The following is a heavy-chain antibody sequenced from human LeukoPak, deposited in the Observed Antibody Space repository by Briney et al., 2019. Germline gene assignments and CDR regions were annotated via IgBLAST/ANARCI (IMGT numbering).Heavy chain of an antibody. CDR3: AKDKVPDGKWGIDY. Sequence: PGGSLRLSCAASGSLFSTYTVNWVRQAPGQGLEWVAALAAASGTRYYANSVKGRFTISRDNSKNTVFLQMNSLRVEDTAVYYCAKDKVPDGKWGIDYWGQGTLVTVSS. D-gene: IGHD1-26*01. CDR1: GSLFSTYT. V-gene: IGHV3-23*01. J-gene: IGHJ4*02. CDR2: LAAASGTR.